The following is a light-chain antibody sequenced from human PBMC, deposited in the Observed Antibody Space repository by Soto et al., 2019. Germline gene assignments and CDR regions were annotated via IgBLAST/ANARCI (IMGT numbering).Light chain of an antibody. V-gene: IGKV1-39*01. J-gene: IGKJ4*01. Sequence: IQVTQNPSSQSARVGDRVTITCRASQSISSYLNWYQQKPGKAPKLLIYAASSLQSGVPSRFSGSGSGTDFTLTISSLQPEDFATYYCQQSYSTPLTFGGGSKADI. CDR1: QSISSY. CDR3: QQSYSTPLT. CDR2: AAS.